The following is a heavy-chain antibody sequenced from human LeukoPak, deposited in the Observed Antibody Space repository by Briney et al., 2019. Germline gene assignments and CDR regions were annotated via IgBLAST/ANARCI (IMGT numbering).Heavy chain of an antibody. CDR1: GGSISSYY. V-gene: IGHV4-59*01. CDR2: IYYSGST. D-gene: IGHD3-16*01. J-gene: IGHJ5*02. CDR3: ARSPGEFRFDP. Sequence: SETLSLTCTVSGGSISSYYWSWIRQPPGKGLEWIGYIYYSGSTNYNPSLKSRVTISVDTSKNQFSLKLSSVTAADTAVYYCARSPGEFRFDPWGQGTLVTVSS.